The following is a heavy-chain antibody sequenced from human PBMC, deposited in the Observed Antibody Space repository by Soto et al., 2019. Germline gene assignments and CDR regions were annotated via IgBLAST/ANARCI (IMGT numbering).Heavy chain of an antibody. CDR2: IYWDDDK. CDR3: VNNGYYGSSWAFDY. Sequence: QITVKESGPTLVKPTQTLTLTCTFTGFSLSTSGVGVGCIRQPPGKALEWLAVIYWDDDKLYNPSLKSRLTISKDTSHNQVVLTMTNMDGVDTAIYNSVNNGYYGSSWAFDYWGQGTLVTVSS. CDR1: GFSLSTSGVG. V-gene: IGHV2-5*02. D-gene: IGHD3-22*01. J-gene: IGHJ4*02.